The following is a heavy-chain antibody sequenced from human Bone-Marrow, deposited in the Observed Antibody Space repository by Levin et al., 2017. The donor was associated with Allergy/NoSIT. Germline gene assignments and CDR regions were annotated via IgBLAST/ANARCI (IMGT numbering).Heavy chain of an antibody. V-gene: IGHV3-64*02. CDR3: ARSYKSYEDYLDV. J-gene: IGHJ6*03. Sequence: PGGSLRLSCEASGFTFSTYVMHWVRQAPGKGLESVAAISDNGNSIYYIDSVKGRFTISRDNSKNTLYLQMGSLRAEDMGVYYCARSYKSYEDYLDVWGKGTTVTVSS. CDR2: ISDNGNSI. CDR1: GFTFSTYV. D-gene: IGHD5-12*01.